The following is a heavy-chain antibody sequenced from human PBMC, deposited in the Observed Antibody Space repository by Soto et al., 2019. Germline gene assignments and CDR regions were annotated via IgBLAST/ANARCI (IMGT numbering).Heavy chain of an antibody. Sequence: ASVKVSCKASGYTFTSYDINWVRQATGQGLEWMGWMNPNSGNTGYAQKFQGRVTMTRNTSISTAYMELSSLRSEDTAVYYCARGPAHDYGDYEWIYYYMDVWGKGTTVTVSS. J-gene: IGHJ6*03. D-gene: IGHD4-17*01. V-gene: IGHV1-8*01. CDR2: MNPNSGNT. CDR1: GYTFTSYD. CDR3: ARGPAHDYGDYEWIYYYMDV.